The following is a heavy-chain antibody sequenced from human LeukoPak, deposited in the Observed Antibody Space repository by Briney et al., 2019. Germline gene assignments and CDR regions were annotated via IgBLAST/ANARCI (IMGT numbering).Heavy chain of an antibody. CDR1: GGSISSYY. CDR3: ARDYSSSWYYFDY. CDR2: IYYSGST. Sequence: PSETLSLTCTVSGGSISSYYWSWIRQPPGKGXXXIGYIYYSGSTNYNPSLKSRVTISVDTSKDQFSLKLSSVTAADTAVYYCARDYSSSWYYFDYWGQGTLVTVSS. J-gene: IGHJ4*02. V-gene: IGHV4-59*01. D-gene: IGHD6-13*01.